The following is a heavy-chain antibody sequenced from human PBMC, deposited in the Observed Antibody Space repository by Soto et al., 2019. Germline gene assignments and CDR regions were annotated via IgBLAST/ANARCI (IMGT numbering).Heavy chain of an antibody. CDR1: GFTVSSNY. CDR2: IYSGGST. D-gene: IGHD1-1*01. CDR3: ARGSAWNKAPHS. Sequence: EVQLVESGGGLIQPGGSLRLSCAASGFTVSSNYMSWVRQAPGKGLEWVSVIYSGGSTYYADSVKGRFTISRDNSKNPRYLQMNGLRAEDPAVYYCARGSAWNKAPHSWGQGTLVTVPS. V-gene: IGHV3-53*01. J-gene: IGHJ4*02.